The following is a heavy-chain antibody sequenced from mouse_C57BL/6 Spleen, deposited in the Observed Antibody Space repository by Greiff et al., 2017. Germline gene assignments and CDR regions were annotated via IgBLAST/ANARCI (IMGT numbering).Heavy chain of an antibody. D-gene: IGHD4-1*01. V-gene: IGHV1-72*01. CDR3: AKSSWALYYYAMDY. CDR1: GYTFPSYW. J-gene: IGHJ4*01. CDR2: IDPNSGGT. Sequence: QVQLQQPGAELVKPGASVKLSCKASGYTFPSYWMHWVKQRPGRGLEWIGRIDPNSGGTKYNEKFKSKATLTVDKPSSTAYMQLSSLTSEDSAVYYCAKSSWALYYYAMDYWGQGTSVTVSS.